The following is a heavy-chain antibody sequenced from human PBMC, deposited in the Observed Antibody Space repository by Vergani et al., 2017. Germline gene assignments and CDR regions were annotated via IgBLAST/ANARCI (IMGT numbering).Heavy chain of an antibody. D-gene: IGHD2-15*01. Sequence: QVQLVESGGGVVQPGRSLRLSCAASGFTFSSYGMHWVRQAPGKGLEWVAVIWYDGSNKYYADSVKGRFTISRDNSKNTLYLQMNSLRAEDTAVYYCASDYIGKYKLGYCSGGSCYGGGNGMDVWGQGTTVTVSS. CDR2: IWYDGSNK. CDR3: ASDYIGKYKLGYCSGGSCYGGGNGMDV. V-gene: IGHV3-33*01. J-gene: IGHJ6*02. CDR1: GFTFSSYG.